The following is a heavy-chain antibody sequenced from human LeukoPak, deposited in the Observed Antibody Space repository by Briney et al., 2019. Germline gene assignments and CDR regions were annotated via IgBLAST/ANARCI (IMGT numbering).Heavy chain of an antibody. V-gene: IGHV3-66*01. Sequence: GGSLRLSCAASGFTVSSNYMSWVRQAPGKGLEWVSVIYSGGSTYYADSVKGRFTISRDNSKNTLYLQMNSLRAEDTAVYYCARLQTYYYGSGSSFDYWGQGTLVTVSS. CDR1: GFTVSSNY. J-gene: IGHJ4*02. CDR3: ARLQTYYYGSGSSFDY. CDR2: IYSGGST. D-gene: IGHD3-10*01.